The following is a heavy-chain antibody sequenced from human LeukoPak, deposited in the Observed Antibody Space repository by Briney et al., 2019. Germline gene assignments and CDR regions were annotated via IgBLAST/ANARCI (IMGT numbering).Heavy chain of an antibody. Sequence: IPSQTLSLTCTVSGCSISSGGYYWSWIRQHPGKGLEWIGYIYYSGSTYYNPSLKSRVTISVDTSKNQFSLKLSSVTAADTAVYYCARDTGTEVDYWGQGTLVTVSS. V-gene: IGHV4-31*03. CDR1: GCSISSGGYY. J-gene: IGHJ4*02. CDR2: IYYSGST. D-gene: IGHD3-10*01. CDR3: ARDTGTEVDY.